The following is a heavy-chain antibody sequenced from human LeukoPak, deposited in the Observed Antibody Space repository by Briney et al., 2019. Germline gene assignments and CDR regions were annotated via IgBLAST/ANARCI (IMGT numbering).Heavy chain of an antibody. V-gene: IGHV4-39*07. CDR3: ARPISRGGWPEAFDI. J-gene: IGHJ3*02. CDR1: GGSISSSSYY. Sequence: KASETLSLTCTVSGGSISSSSYYWGWIRQPPGKGLEWIGSIYYSGSTYYNPSLKSRVTISVDTSKNQFSLKLSSVTAADTAVYYCARPISRGGWPEAFDIWGQGTMVTVSS. D-gene: IGHD2-15*01. CDR2: IYYSGST.